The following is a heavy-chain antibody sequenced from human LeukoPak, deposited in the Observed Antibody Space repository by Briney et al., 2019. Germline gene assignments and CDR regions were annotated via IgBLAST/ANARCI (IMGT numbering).Heavy chain of an antibody. J-gene: IGHJ4*02. CDR1: GFTFSDYW. CDR3: ARVTAWGYFDY. CDR2: IEQDGSDI. Sequence: GGSLRLSCAASGFTFSDYWMTWFPQAPGKGPERVASIEQDGSDIQYVDFVKGRFTISRDNGRNSVYLQMNSLRVEDTAVYYCARVTAWGYFDYWGQGTLVSVSS. D-gene: IGHD1-26*01. V-gene: IGHV3-7*01.